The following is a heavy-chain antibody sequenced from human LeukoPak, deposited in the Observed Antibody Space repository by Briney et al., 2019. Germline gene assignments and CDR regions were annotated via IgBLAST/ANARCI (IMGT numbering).Heavy chain of an antibody. Sequence: GGSLRLPCAASGFTFSSYSMNWVRQAPGKGLEWVSSISSSSSYIYYADSVKGRFTISRDNAKNSLYLQMNSLRAEDTAVYYCAREGAAAGNYFDYWGQGTLVTVSS. CDR1: GFTFSSYS. V-gene: IGHV3-21*01. CDR2: ISSSSSYI. J-gene: IGHJ4*02. CDR3: AREGAAAGNYFDY. D-gene: IGHD6-13*01.